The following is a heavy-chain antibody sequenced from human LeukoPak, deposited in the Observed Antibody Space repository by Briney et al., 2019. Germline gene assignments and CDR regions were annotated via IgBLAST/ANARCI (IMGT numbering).Heavy chain of an antibody. J-gene: IGHJ5*02. CDR2: ISASGRT. CDR3: ARHRENSYESSHMWLDP. D-gene: IGHD3-22*01. CDR1: GASISRHY. Sequence: SETLSLTCVVSGASISRHYWSWIRQPPGKGLEWIGYISASGRTNYNPALKSRVTISGDTSNNQFSLRLTSVTAADTAVYYCARHRENSYESSHMWLDPWGPGTLVTVYS. V-gene: IGHV4-4*09.